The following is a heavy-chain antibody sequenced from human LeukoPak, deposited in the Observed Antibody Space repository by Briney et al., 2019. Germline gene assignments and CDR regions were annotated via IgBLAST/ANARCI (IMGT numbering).Heavy chain of an antibody. CDR3: ARADHGWYTFDY. V-gene: IGHV3-33*01. Sequence: GGSLRLSCAASGFTFSNYAMHWVRQAPAKGLEWVAVIWYDGSNKYYADSVKGRFTISRDNSKNTLFLQMNSLRVEDTAVYYCARADHGWYTFDYWAREPWSPSPQ. J-gene: IGHJ4*02. CDR2: IWYDGSNK. CDR1: GFTFSNYA. D-gene: IGHD6-19*01.